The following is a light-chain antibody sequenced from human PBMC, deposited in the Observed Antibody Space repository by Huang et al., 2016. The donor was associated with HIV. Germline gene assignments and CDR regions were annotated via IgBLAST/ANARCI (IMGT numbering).Light chain of an antibody. J-gene: IGKJ3*01. CDR2: FGS. V-gene: IGKV2-28*01. CDR3: MQAIQSPT. Sequence: DIVMTQSPLSLPVTPGAPASISCRSSQSLLHRNGYNYLDWYLQKPGQSPQLLIYFGSNRASGVPDRCSGSGSGTDFTLKISRVEAEDVGIYYCMQAIQSPTFGPGTKVDIK. CDR1: QSLLHRNGYNY.